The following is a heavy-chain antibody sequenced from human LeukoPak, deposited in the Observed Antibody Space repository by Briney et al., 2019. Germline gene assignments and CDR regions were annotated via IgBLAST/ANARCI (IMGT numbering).Heavy chain of an antibody. V-gene: IGHV3-74*01. Sequence: GGSLRLSCAASGFTFSSYWMHWVRQAPGKGLVGVSRINSDGSSTSYADSVKGRFAISRDNAKNTLYRQMNSLRAEDTAVYYCAQGGDGYNYYYYYYMDVWGKGTTVTISS. J-gene: IGHJ6*03. D-gene: IGHD5-24*01. CDR2: INSDGSST. CDR1: GFTFSSYW. CDR3: AQGGDGYNYYYYYYMDV.